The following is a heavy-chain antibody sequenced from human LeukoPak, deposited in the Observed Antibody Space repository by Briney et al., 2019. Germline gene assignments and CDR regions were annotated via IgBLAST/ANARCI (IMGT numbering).Heavy chain of an antibody. J-gene: IGHJ4*02. Sequence: SETLSLTCTVSGGSISSGSYYWSWIRQPAGKGLEWIGRIYTSGSTNYNPSLKSRVTISVDTSKNQFSLRLSSVTAADTAVYYCARARYGCSGGSCYSGFDYWGQGALVTVSS. D-gene: IGHD2-15*01. CDR1: GGSISSGSYY. CDR3: ARARYGCSGGSCYSGFDY. CDR2: IYTSGST. V-gene: IGHV4-61*02.